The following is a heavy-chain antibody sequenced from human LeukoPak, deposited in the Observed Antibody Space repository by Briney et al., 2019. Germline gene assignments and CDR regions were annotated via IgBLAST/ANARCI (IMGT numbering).Heavy chain of an antibody. Sequence: SETLSLTCTVSGDSISNGYYWGWIRQPPGKGLEWIGSIYHTGSTYYNPSLKSRVIISVDTSKNQFSLKLSPVTAADTAVYYCARGRSGYGGNSGIASCDYWGQGTLVTVSS. V-gene: IGHV4-38-2*02. D-gene: IGHD4-23*01. CDR2: IYHTGST. CDR1: GDSISNGYY. J-gene: IGHJ4*02. CDR3: ARGRSGYGGNSGIASCDY.